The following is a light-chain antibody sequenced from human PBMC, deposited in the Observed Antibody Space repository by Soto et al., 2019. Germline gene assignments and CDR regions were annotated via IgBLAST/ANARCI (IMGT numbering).Light chain of an antibody. Sequence: EIVLTQSPGTLSLSPGERATLSCRASESFSDNYLAWYQQRSGQAPRLVIYGASTRATAVPDRFSGSGSGADFTRTISRLEPEDFAVYYCQQYGSSPLTFGGGTKVESK. CDR2: GAS. CDR3: QQYGSSPLT. CDR1: ESFSDNY. V-gene: IGKV3-20*01. J-gene: IGKJ4*01.